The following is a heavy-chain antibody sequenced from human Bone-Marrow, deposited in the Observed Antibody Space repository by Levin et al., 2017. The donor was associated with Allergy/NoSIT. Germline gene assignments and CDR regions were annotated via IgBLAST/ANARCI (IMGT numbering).Heavy chain of an antibody. J-gene: IGHJ5*01. CDR1: GYTFTFYA. CDR3: ARVYYYDTNGYPNWFDS. V-gene: IGHV7-4-1*02. Sequence: EASVKVSCKASGYTFTFYAMTWARQVPGQGLEWMGWINTNTGNPTYAQGFTGRFVFSLDTSVSTAYLQISSLKAEDTAVYYCARVYYYDTNGYPNWFDSWGQGTLVTVSS. CDR2: INTNTGNP. D-gene: IGHD3-22*01.